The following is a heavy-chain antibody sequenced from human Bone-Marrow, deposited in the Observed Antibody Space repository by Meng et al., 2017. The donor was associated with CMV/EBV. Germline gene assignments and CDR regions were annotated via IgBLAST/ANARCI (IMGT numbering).Heavy chain of an antibody. CDR3: ARDDRVHGFDP. J-gene: IGHJ5*02. CDR2: IYTSGST. Sequence: LPCTVSGGSLSSSYWSWIRQPAGKGLEWIGRIYTSGSTNYNPSLKSRVTMSVDTSKNQFSLKLSSVTAADTAVYYCARDDRVHGFDPWGQGTLVTVSS. CDR1: GGSLSSSY. D-gene: IGHD1-14*01. V-gene: IGHV4-4*07.